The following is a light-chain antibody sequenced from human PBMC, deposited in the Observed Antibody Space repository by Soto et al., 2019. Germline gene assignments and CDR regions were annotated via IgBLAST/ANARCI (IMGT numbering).Light chain of an antibody. V-gene: IGKV1-5*01. Sequence: DIQMTQSPSTLSASVGDRFTITCRASQSISSWLAWYQQKPGKAPKLLIYDASSLESGVPSRFSGSGSGTEFTLTISSLQPDDFATYYCQQYNSYSPVFGGGTKVDI. CDR1: QSISSW. CDR3: QQYNSYSPV. CDR2: DAS. J-gene: IGKJ4*01.